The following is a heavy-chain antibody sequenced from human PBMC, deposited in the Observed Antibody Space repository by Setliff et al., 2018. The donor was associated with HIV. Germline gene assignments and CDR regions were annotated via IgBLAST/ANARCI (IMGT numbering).Heavy chain of an antibody. CDR2: ILSTGERT. CDR3: AKTVVLTPYVSYYYYMDV. Sequence: GGSLRLSCAASGFTFSNYAMSWVRQAPGEGLEWVSAILSTGERTFYADSVKGRFTISRDNSKNTVYLQMNSLRAEDTAVYYCAKTVVLTPYVSYYYYMDVWGKGTTVTVSS. V-gene: IGHV3-23*01. CDR1: GFTFSNYA. J-gene: IGHJ6*03. D-gene: IGHD2-15*01.